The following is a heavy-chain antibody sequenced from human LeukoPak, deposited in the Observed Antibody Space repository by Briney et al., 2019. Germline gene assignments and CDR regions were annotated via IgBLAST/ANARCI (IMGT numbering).Heavy chain of an antibody. CDR3: ARAQYYYDSSGYPYYYYGMDV. CDR1: GFTFSSYA. Sequence: GGSLRLSCAASGFTFSSYAMSWVRQAPGKGLEWVSAISGSGGSTYYADSVKGRFTISRDNAKNSLYLQMNSLRAEDTAVYYCARAQYYYDSSGYPYYYYGMDVWGQGTTVTVSS. D-gene: IGHD3-22*01. V-gene: IGHV3-23*01. J-gene: IGHJ6*02. CDR2: ISGSGGST.